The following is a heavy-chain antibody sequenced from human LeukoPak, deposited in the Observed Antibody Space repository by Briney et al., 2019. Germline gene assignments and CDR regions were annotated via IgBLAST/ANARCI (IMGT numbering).Heavy chain of an antibody. CDR1: GYTFTSYY. Sequence: ASVKVPCKASGYTFTSYYMHWVRQAPGQGLEWMGIINPSGGSTSYAQKFQGRVTMTRDTSISTAYMELSRLRSDDTAVYYCATGANIGGSSPLGYYYYMDVWGKGTTVTVSS. D-gene: IGHD1-26*01. CDR3: ATGANIGGSSPLGYYYYMDV. CDR2: INPSGGST. J-gene: IGHJ6*03. V-gene: IGHV1-46*01.